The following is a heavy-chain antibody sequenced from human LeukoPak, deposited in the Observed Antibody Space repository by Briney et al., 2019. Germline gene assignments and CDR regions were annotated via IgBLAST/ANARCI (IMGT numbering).Heavy chain of an antibody. V-gene: IGHV3-9*01. J-gene: IGHJ4*02. CDR2: ISWNSGSI. CDR3: AKDNRRHYTSGPNPDSLH. D-gene: IGHD6-19*01. CDR1: GFIFNNYA. Sequence: GGSLRLSCAGSGFIFNNYAMHWVRQPPGRGLEWVSGISWNSGSIDYADSVKGRFTISRDNAKNSLYLEMNSLRVEDTAFYYCAKDNRRHYTSGPNPDSLHWGQGALVTVSS.